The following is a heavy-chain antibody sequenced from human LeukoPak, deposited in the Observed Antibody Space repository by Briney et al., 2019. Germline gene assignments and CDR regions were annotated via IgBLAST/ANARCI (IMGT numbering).Heavy chain of an antibody. CDR3: ARRCDTSSYYTYYFDY. V-gene: IGHV1-2*02. Sequence: ASVKVSCKASGYTFTAYYIHWVRQAPGQGLEWMGWINPNSGGTNYAQKFQGRVTMTRDTSISTAYMELSRLRSDDTAVYFCARRCDTSSYYTYYFDYWGQGTLVTVSS. J-gene: IGHJ4*02. CDR2: INPNSGGT. D-gene: IGHD3-22*01. CDR1: GYTFTAYY.